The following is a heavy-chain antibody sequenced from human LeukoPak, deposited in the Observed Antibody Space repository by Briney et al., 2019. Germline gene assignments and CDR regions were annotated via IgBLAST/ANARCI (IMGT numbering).Heavy chain of an antibody. V-gene: IGHV4-59*05. CDR2: IYYSGST. J-gene: IGHJ4*02. D-gene: IGHD1-7*01. CDR1: GGSISSYY. CDR3: ARHVRAPYNWNWDY. Sequence: TSETLSLTCTVSGGSISSYYWSWIRQPPGKGLEWIGSIYYSGSTYYNPSLKSRVTISVDTSKNQFSLKLSSVTAADTAVYYCARHVRAPYNWNWDYWGQGTLVTVSS.